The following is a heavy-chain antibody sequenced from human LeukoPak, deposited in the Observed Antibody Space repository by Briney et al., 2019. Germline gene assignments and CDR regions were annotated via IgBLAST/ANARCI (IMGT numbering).Heavy chain of an antibody. CDR2: IYYSGST. V-gene: IGHV4-39*01. Sequence: PSETLSLTCTVSGGSISSSSNYWGWIRQPPGKGLESIGTIYYSGSTYYNPSLKSRVTISVDTSKNQFSLKLSSVTAADTAVYYCARHVLWFGELSWFDPWGQGTLVTVSS. CDR3: ARHVLWFGELSWFDP. J-gene: IGHJ5*02. CDR1: GGSISSSSNY. D-gene: IGHD3-10*01.